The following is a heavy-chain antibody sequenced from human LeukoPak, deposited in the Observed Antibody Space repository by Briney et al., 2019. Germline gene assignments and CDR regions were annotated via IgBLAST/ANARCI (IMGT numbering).Heavy chain of an antibody. CDR2: IVSETVGGRT. Sequence: GGSLTLSCAASSITVTKAWMNWVRQAPGKGLEWVARIVSETVGGRTDYAASVKGRFTISRDDSKSTLFLQMSSLKIEDTAVYYCATSITTPGAFDIWGQGVLVTVSS. J-gene: IGHJ4*02. D-gene: IGHD1-1*01. CDR3: ATSITTPGAFDI. V-gene: IGHV3-15*07. CDR1: SITVTKAW.